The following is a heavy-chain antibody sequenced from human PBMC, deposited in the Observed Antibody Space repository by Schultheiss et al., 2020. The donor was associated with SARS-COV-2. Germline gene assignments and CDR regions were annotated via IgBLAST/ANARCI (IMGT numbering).Heavy chain of an antibody. J-gene: IGHJ5*02. CDR2: IYYSGST. CDR3: AVGAVEEWWFDP. D-gene: IGHD3-3*01. CDR1: GGSISSSSYY. V-gene: IGHV4-39*07. Sequence: SETLSLTCTVSGGSISSSSYYWGWIRQPPGKGLEWIGYIYYSGSTYYNPSLKSRVTISVDTSKNQFSLKLSSVTAADTAVYYCAVGAVEEWWFDPWGQGTLVTVSS.